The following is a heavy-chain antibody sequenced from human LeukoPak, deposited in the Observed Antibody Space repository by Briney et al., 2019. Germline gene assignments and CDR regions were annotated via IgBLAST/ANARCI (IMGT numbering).Heavy chain of an antibody. CDR1: GFAFSSYS. CDR2: ISSSSSYR. D-gene: IGHD3-3*01. Sequence: GGSLRLSWAASGFAFSSYSMNWVRQAPGKGLEWVSSISSSSSYRYYAASVKGRFTISRDNAKNSLYLQMNSLRAEDTAVYYCARDSLEWSNLPDYWGQGTLVTVSS. J-gene: IGHJ4*02. CDR3: ARDSLEWSNLPDY. V-gene: IGHV3-21*01.